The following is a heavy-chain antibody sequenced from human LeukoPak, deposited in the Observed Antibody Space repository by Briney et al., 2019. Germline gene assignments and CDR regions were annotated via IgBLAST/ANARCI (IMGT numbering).Heavy chain of an antibody. J-gene: IGHJ4*02. Sequence: GGSLRLSCAASGFTFSDYWMSWVRQAPGKGLEWVSSISSSSSYIYYADSVKGRFTISRDNAKNSLYLQMNSLRAEDTAIYYCARGGIAARPFYVFDYWGQGTLVTVSS. V-gene: IGHV3-21*01. CDR1: GFTFSDYW. CDR2: ISSSSSYI. D-gene: IGHD6-6*01. CDR3: ARGGIAARPFYVFDY.